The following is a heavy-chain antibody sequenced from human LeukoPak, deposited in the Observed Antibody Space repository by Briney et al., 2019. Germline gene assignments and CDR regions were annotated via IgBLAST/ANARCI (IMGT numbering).Heavy chain of an antibody. CDR1: EYTFTGHF. CDR3: ARGGPVVVVAATPRGFGY. Sequence: ASVKVSCKASEYTFTGHFIHWVRQAPGQGLEWMGRINPKNGVTNYAQKFQGRVTMTRDTSINTDYMELSSLRSDDTAVYYCARGGPVVVVAATPRGFGYWGQGTLVTVSS. J-gene: IGHJ4*02. CDR2: INPKNGVT. V-gene: IGHV1-2*06. D-gene: IGHD2-15*01.